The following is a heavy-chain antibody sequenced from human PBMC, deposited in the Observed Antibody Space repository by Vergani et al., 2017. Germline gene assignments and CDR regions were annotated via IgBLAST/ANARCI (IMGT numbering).Heavy chain of an antibody. CDR2: ISSISSYI. J-gene: IGHJ3*02. Sequence: EVQLVESGGGLVKPGGSLRLSCAASGFTFSSYSMNWVRQAPGKGLVWVSSISSISSYIYYADSVKGRFTISRDNAKNSLYLQMNSLRAEDTAVYYCARQQQLAAFDIWGQGTMVTVSS. D-gene: IGHD6-13*01. CDR3: ARQQQLAAFDI. CDR1: GFTFSSYS. V-gene: IGHV3-21*01.